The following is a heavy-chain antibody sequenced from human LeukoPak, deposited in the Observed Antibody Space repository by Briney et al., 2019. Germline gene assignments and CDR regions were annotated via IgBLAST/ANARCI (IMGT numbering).Heavy chain of an antibody. CDR3: ASLYYYDSSGYYDAFDI. V-gene: IGHV1-69*01. D-gene: IGHD3-22*01. CDR2: IIPIFGTA. CDR1: GGTFSSYA. J-gene: IGHJ3*02. Sequence: ASVKVSCKASGGTFSSYAISWVRQAPGQGLEWMGGIIPIFGTANYAQKFQGRVTITADESTSTAYMELSSLRSEDTAVYYCASLYYYDSSGYYDAFDIWGQGTMVTVSS.